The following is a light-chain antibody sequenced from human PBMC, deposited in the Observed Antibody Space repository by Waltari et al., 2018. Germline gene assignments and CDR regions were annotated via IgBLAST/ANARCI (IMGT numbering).Light chain of an antibody. CDR2: AIS. CDR3: QQAIYFPWT. V-gene: IGKV1-12*01. Sequence: DIQMTQSPSSVSASIGDRVTITCRASQGVDHWLAWYQQKPGKAPKLLIYAISNLHSGGPTRFSGSGSGTDFTLTISGLQPEDFATYFCQQAIYFPWTFGQGTKVEIK. J-gene: IGKJ1*01. CDR1: QGVDHW.